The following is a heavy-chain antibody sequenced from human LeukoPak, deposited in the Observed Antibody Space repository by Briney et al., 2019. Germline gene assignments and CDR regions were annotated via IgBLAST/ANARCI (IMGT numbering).Heavy chain of an antibody. J-gene: IGHJ6*04. D-gene: IGHD3-9*01. CDR1: GYTFTSYD. CDR2: MNPNSGNT. CDR3: ARASRYYDILTGYYRSYYYYGMDV. Sequence: ASVKVSCKASGYTFTSYDINWVRQATGQGLEWMGWMNPNSGNTGYAQKFQGRVTMTRNTSISTAYMELSSLRSEDTAVYYCARASRYYDILTGYYRSYYYYGMDVWGKGTTVTVSS. V-gene: IGHV1-8*01.